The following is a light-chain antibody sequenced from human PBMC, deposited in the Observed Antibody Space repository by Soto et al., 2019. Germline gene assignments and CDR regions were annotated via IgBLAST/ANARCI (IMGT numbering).Light chain of an antibody. CDR1: SGHSTYI. J-gene: IGLJ2*01. CDR3: ETWDSNTVI. Sequence: QLVLTQSSSASASLGSSVKLTCTLSSGHSTYIIAWHQQQPGMAPRYLMKLEGSGTYNKGGGVPDRFSGSSSGADRYLAISNLQSEDEADYYCETWDSNTVIFGGGTKLTVL. CDR2: LEGSGTY. V-gene: IGLV4-60*03.